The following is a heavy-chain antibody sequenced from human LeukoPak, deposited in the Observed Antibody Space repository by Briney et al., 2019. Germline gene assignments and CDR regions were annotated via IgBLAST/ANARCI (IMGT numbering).Heavy chain of an antibody. CDR2: INPSGGST. V-gene: IGHV1-46*01. CDR1: GHTFTTYY. CDR3: ARAYDSSGYYFDH. J-gene: IGHJ4*02. D-gene: IGHD3-22*01. Sequence: GASVKVSFKASGHTFTTYYMNWVRQAPGQGLEWMGIINPSGGSTSYAQKFQGRVTMTGDTSTSTVYMELSSLRSEDTAVYYCARAYDSSGYYFDHWGQGTLVTVSS.